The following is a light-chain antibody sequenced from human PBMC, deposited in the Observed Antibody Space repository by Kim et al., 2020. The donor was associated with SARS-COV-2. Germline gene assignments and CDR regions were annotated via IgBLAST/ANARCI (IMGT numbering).Light chain of an antibody. CDR1: VLGNKY. Sequence: VSPGPTATIPCSGDVLGNKYISWYQHMPGQSPVLLIYEDTKRPSGIPERFSGSNSGNTATLTISGTQTIDEADYYCQAWDSSTWVFGGGTQLTVL. CDR2: EDT. J-gene: IGLJ3*02. CDR3: QAWDSSTWV. V-gene: IGLV3-1*01.